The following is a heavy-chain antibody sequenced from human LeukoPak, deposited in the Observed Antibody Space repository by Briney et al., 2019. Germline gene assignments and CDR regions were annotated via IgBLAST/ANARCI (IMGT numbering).Heavy chain of an antibody. CDR2: IYHIGST. J-gene: IGHJ4*02. CDR3: ERAGWIITSGIDY. CDR1: GYSLTRGYY. D-gene: IGHD1-20*01. Sequence: SETLSLTCGVSGYSLTRGYYWAWIRQPPAKGLEWIGTIYHIGSTYYNPSLESRVTISVDTSKNEFSLNLNSVTAADTAVYYCERAGWIITSGIDYWGRGAVVTVSS. V-gene: IGHV4-38-2*01.